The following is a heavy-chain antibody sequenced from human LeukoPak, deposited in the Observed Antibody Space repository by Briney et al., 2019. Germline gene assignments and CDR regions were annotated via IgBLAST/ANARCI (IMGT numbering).Heavy chain of an antibody. V-gene: IGHV4-30-2*01. CDR3: ARASFPRVVAAKNWFDP. D-gene: IGHD2-15*01. CDR1: GGSISSGGYS. CDR2: IYHSRST. Sequence: SETLSLTCAVSGGSISSGGYSWSWIRQPPGKGLEWIGYIYHSRSTYYNPSLKSRVTISVDRSKNQFSLKLSSVTAADTAVYYCARASFPRVVAAKNWFDPWGQGTLVTVSS. J-gene: IGHJ5*02.